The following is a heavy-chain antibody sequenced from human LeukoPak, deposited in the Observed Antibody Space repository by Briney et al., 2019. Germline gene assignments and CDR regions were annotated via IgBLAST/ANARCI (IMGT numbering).Heavy chain of an antibody. CDR3: ARDEVVPAANGTPLDY. CDR1: GFTFSSYP. Sequence: PGGSLRLSCAASGFTFSSYPMHWVRQAPGKGLEWVAIISFDGNNKYYADSVKGRFTISRDNSKNTLYLQMNSLRAEDTAVYYCARDEVVPAANGTPLDYWGQGTLVTVSS. V-gene: IGHV3-30*04. D-gene: IGHD2-2*01. CDR2: ISFDGNNK. J-gene: IGHJ4*02.